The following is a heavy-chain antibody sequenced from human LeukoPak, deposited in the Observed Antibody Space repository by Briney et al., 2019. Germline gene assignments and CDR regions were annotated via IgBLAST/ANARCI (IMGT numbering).Heavy chain of an antibody. Sequence: GRSLRLSCAASGFIFSNYAMHWVRQAPGKGLEWVALISYDGSNKYYADSVKGRFTISRDNSKNTLYPQMNSLTDEDTAVYYCAKVRWDNSGWYYLDNWGQGTLVTVSS. CDR1: GFIFSNYA. CDR2: ISYDGSNK. J-gene: IGHJ4*02. D-gene: IGHD6-19*01. V-gene: IGHV3-30*04. CDR3: AKVRWDNSGWYYLDN.